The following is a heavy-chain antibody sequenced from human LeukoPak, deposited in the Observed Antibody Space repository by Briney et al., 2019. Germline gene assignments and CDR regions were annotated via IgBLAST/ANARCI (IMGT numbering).Heavy chain of an antibody. CDR2: ISESGTTI. CDR3: AREKQWVLGDAFDL. J-gene: IGHJ3*01. D-gene: IGHD6-19*01. Sequence: GGSLRLSCAASGFTFSSYSMNWVRRAPGKGLEWVSYISESGTTIFDANSVKGRFTVSRDTAQNSLYLQMNNLRAEDTAVYYCAREKQWVLGDAFDLWGQGTTVTVSS. CDR1: GFTFSSYS. V-gene: IGHV3-48*04.